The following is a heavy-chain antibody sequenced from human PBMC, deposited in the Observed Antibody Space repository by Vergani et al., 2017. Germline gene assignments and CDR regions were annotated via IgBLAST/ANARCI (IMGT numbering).Heavy chain of an antibody. V-gene: IGHV7-4-1*02. J-gene: IGHJ4*02. CDR2: INTKTGSP. CDR1: GYMFNDYV. Sequence: QVQLVQSGSELKKSGSSVKVSCKASGYMFNDYVLNWVRQAPGQGLEWMGRINTKTGSPRYAQGFKGRFVFSVDTSASTAFLQISGLKAEDTAVYFCARERSVVATFFDYWGQGPLVTVSS. D-gene: IGHD5-12*01. CDR3: ARERSVVATFFDY.